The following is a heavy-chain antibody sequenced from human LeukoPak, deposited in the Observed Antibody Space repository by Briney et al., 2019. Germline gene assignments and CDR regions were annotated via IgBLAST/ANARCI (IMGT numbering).Heavy chain of an antibody. V-gene: IGHV4-59*11. CDR2: IYYSGST. D-gene: IGHD2-2*01. CDR3: ARGAILGYCSSTSCWDHDAFDI. J-gene: IGHJ3*02. CDR1: GGSISSHY. Sequence: AETLSLTCTVSGGSISSHYWSWVRQPPGKGLEWVGYIYYSGSTNYNPSLKSRVTIPVETSKNQFSLKLSSVTAADTAVYYCARGAILGYCSSTSCWDHDAFDIWGQGTMVTASS.